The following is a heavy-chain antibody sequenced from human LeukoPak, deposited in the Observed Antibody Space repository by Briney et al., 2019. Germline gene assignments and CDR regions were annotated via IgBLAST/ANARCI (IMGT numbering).Heavy chain of an antibody. J-gene: IGHJ4*02. CDR3: ARTGHDFWSGSLDY. Sequence: SVKVSCKASGGTFSSYAISWVRQAPGQGLEWMGRIIPIFGTANYAQKFQGRVTITTDESTSTAYMELSSLRSEDTAVYYCARTGHDFWSGSLDYWGQGTLVTVPS. V-gene: IGHV1-69*05. CDR2: IIPIFGTA. D-gene: IGHD3-3*01. CDR1: GGTFSSYA.